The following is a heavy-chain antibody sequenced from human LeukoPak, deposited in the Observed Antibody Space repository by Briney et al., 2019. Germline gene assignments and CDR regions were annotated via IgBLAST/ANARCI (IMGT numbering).Heavy chain of an antibody. J-gene: IGHJ4*02. Sequence: GGSLRLSCTASGFTFSDYWMTWVRQAPGKGLEWVANIRQDGSAKYYVDSVKGRFTISRDNAKNSLYLQMDSLRVEDTATYYCARWRGSTSERSDYWGQGTLVTVSS. D-gene: IGHD2-2*01. CDR1: GFTFSDYW. CDR2: IRQDGSAK. V-gene: IGHV3-7*01. CDR3: ARWRGSTSERSDY.